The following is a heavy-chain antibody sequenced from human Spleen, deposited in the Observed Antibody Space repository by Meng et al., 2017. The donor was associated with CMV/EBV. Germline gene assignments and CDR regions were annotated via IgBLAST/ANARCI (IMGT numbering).Heavy chain of an antibody. CDR1: GFTFDEYA. CDR2: ISWNSASI. J-gene: IGHJ6*02. CDR3: AKERRSPEYYYYGMDV. Sequence: SLKISCAASGFTFDEYAMHWVRQAPGKGLEWVSGISWNSASIGYADSVKGRFTISRDNAKNSLYLQMNSLRAEDTALYYCAKERRSPEYYYYGMDVWGQGTTVTVSS. V-gene: IGHV3-9*01.